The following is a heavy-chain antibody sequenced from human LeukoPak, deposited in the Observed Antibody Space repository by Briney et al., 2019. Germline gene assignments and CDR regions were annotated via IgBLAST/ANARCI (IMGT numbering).Heavy chain of an antibody. D-gene: IGHD3-22*01. V-gene: IGHV4-59*01. CDR2: VSYRGHT. CDR1: GGSISPYY. Sequence: SETLSLTCSVSGGSISPYYWSWIRQPPGKGLEWIGYVSYRGHTNYNPSLESRVTISLDTSKNQFSVKLNSVTAADTAVYYCARDAYDSSGYSFDYWGQGTLVTVSS. CDR3: ARDAYDSSGYSFDY. J-gene: IGHJ4*02.